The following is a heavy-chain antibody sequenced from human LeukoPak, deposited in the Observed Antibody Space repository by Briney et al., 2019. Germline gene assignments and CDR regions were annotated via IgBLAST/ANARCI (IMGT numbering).Heavy chain of an antibody. CDR1: GRSISSRSYY. D-gene: IGHD3-22*01. V-gene: IGHV4-39*01. Sequence: SETLSLTRTVSGRSISSRSYYWGWLRQPPGKGLEWIGSIYYSGSTYYNPSLKSRVTISVDTSKNQFSLKLSSVTAADTAVYYCARQLSALYDSSGYYFDYWGQGTLVTVSS. CDR3: ARQLSALYDSSGYYFDY. CDR2: IYYSGST. J-gene: IGHJ4*02.